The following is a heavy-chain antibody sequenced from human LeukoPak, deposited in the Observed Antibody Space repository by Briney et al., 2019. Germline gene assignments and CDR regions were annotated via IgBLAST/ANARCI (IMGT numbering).Heavy chain of an antibody. CDR2: INHSGST. D-gene: IGHD3-22*01. CDR3: ARVMHYYDGTGYPPPAAADY. Sequence: SETLSLTCAVYGGSFSGYYWTWIRQPPGTGLEWIGEINHSGSTNYNPSPKRRSTISVYTSKNQLSMKLTSVTAADTAVYYCARVMHYYDGTGYPPPAAADYWGEGTLVTVSS. J-gene: IGHJ4*02. CDR1: GGSFSGYY. V-gene: IGHV4-34*01.